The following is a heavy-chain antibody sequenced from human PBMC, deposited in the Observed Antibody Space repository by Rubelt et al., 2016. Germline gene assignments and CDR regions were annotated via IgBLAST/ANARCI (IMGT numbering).Heavy chain of an antibody. D-gene: IGHD2-21*01. J-gene: IGHJ6*02. CDR1: GGSISSSRYY. V-gene: IGHV4-39*07. Sequence: QLQLQESGPGLVKPSETLSLTCTVSGGSISSSRYYWGWIRQPPGKGLEWIGEINHSGSTNYNPSLKGRVTISVDTSKNQFALKLRSVTAADTGVYYCASLIVVVGGGMDVWGQGTTVTVSS. CDR2: INHSGST. CDR3: ASLIVVVGGGMDV.